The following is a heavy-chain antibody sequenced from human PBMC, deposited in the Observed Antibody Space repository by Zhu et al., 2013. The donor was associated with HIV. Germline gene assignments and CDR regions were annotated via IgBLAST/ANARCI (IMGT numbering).Heavy chain of an antibody. CDR2: IIPIFGTA. J-gene: IGHJ6*02. CDR3: ARERSGSEYYYYYYGMDV. CDR1: GGTFSSYA. Sequence: QVQLVQSGAEVKKPGSSVKVSCKASGGTFSSYAISWVRQAPGQGLEWMGGIIPIFGTANYAQKFQGRVTITADKSTSTAYMELSSLRSEDTAVYYCARERSGSEYYYYYYGMDVWGQGTTVTVSS. V-gene: IGHV1-69*06. D-gene: IGHD3-10*01.